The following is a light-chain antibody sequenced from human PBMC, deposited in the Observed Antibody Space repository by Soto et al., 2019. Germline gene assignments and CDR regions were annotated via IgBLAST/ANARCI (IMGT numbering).Light chain of an antibody. CDR1: SSDVGGYNF. CDR2: EVS. J-gene: IGLJ1*01. CDR3: SSYAGSNIFV. Sequence: QSVLTQPPSASWSPGQSVTISCTGTSSDVGGYNFVAWYQQHPGKAPKLMISEVSKRPSGVPDRFSGSKSGNTASLTVSGLQAEDEADYYCSSYAGSNIFVFGTGTKVTVL. V-gene: IGLV2-8*01.